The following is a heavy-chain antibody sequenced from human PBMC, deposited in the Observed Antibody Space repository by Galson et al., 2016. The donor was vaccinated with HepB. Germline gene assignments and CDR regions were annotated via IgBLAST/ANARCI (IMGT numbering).Heavy chain of an antibody. CDR3: AKSIASVAGPSNAFDV. D-gene: IGHD6-19*01. CDR2: NSGSGDYT. V-gene: IGHV3-23*01. Sequence: SLRLSCAASGFTFSSYSMTWVRQAPGKGLEWVSANSGSGDYTDYAGSVRGRFSISRGNSKSTLFLQMDSLRAEDTAIYYCAKSIASVAGPSNAFDVWGQGTMVTVSS. CDR1: GFTFSSYS. J-gene: IGHJ3*01.